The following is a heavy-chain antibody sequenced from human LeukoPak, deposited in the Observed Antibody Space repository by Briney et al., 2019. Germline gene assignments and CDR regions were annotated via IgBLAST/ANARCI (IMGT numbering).Heavy chain of an antibody. CDR2: ISRSGDTT. D-gene: IGHD5-24*01. CDR3: ALEGDGYNGPGY. Sequence: PGGSLRLSCAASGFAFSGYTMSWVRQAPGKGLEWVSAISRSGDTTYYADSVRGRFTISRDNSKNTVYLQINSLRVEDTAVYYCALEGDGYNGPGYWGQGTLVTVSS. CDR1: GFAFSGYT. J-gene: IGHJ4*02. V-gene: IGHV3-23*01.